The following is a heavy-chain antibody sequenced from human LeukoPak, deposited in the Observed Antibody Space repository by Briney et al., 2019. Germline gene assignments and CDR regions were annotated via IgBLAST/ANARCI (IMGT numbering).Heavy chain of an antibody. D-gene: IGHD5-18*01. CDR2: INHSGST. CDR3: ARRRYSYGSKFDY. J-gene: IGHJ4*02. V-gene: IGHV4-34*01. CDR1: GGSFSGYY. Sequence: SETLSLSCAVYGGSFSGYYWSWIRQPPGKGLEWIGEINHSGSTNYNPSLKSRVTISVDTSKNQFSLKLSSVTAADTAVYYCARRRYSYGSKFDYWGQGTLVTVSS.